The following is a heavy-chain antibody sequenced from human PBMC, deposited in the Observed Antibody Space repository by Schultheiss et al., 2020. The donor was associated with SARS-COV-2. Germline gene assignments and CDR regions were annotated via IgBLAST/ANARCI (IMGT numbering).Heavy chain of an antibody. Sequence: SQTLSLTCTVSGGSISSYYWSWIRQPPGKGLEWIGEIYHSGNTNYNPSLKSRVTISVDTSKNLFSLKLSSVTAADTAVYYCARGGIAVAGIDWYFDLWGRGTLVTVSS. V-gene: IGHV4-59*12. CDR1: GGSISSYY. CDR3: ARGGIAVAGIDWYFDL. D-gene: IGHD6-19*01. CDR2: IYHSGNT. J-gene: IGHJ2*01.